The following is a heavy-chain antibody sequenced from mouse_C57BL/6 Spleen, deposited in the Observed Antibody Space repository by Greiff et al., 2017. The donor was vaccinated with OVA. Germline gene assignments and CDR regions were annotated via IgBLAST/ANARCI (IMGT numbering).Heavy chain of an antibody. Sequence: EVKLMESGGGLVKPGGSLKLSCAASGFTFSDYGMHWVRQAPEKGLAWVAYISSGSSTIYYADTVKGRFTISRDNAKNTLFLQMTSLRSEDTAMYYCARPDDVYWYFDVWGTGTTVTVSS. J-gene: IGHJ1*03. V-gene: IGHV5-17*01. CDR3: ARPDDVYWYFDV. D-gene: IGHD2-3*01. CDR1: GFTFSDYG. CDR2: ISSGSSTI.